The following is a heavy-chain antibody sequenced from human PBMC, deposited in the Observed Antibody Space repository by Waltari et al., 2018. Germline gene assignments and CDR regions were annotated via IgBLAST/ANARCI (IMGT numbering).Heavy chain of an antibody. Sequence: QLQLQESGPGLVKPSETLSLICNVSGGSISSSSYYWGWIRQPPGKGLEWIGSNHYGGNTHQHPSLKSRVHKSVDTAKNPVSLEPSSVAGAGPAVYYWAEIGGSFVIDYLGQGTLVTVSS. CDR1: GGSISSSSYY. D-gene: IGHD3-16*01. CDR3: AEIGGSFVIDY. CDR2: NHYGGNT. V-gene: IGHV4-39*07. J-gene: IGHJ4*01.